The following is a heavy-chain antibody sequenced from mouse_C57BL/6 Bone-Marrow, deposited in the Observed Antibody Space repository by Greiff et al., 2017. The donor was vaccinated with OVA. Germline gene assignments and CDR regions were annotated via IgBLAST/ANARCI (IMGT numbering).Heavy chain of an antibody. D-gene: IGHD2-4*01. CDR3: ARPPIYYDYDGFAY. Sequence: EVKLQESGGGLVKPGGSLKLSCAASGFTFSDYGMHWVRQAPEKGLEWVAYISSGSSTIYYADTVKGRFTISRDNAKNTLFLQMTSLRSEDTAMYYCARPPIYYDYDGFAYWGQGTLVTVSA. CDR1: GFTFSDYG. V-gene: IGHV5-17*01. J-gene: IGHJ3*01. CDR2: ISSGSSTI.